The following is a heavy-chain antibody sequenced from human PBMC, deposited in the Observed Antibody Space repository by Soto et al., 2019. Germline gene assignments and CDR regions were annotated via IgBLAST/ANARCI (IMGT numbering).Heavy chain of an antibody. D-gene: IGHD3-10*01. CDR3: VKQRGSAKTYYYNMDG. Sequence: EVQLLESGGGLVQPGGSLRLSCETSGFSFNTYAMTWVRQAPGMGLEWVAVINYSGRTTFHAQSVKGRFTISRDNSRNSVFLQMDSRRSEDTAVYYCVKQRGSAKTYYYNMDGWGLGTTVIVSS. CDR1: GFSFNTYA. CDR2: INYSGRTT. J-gene: IGHJ6*01. V-gene: IGHV3-23*01.